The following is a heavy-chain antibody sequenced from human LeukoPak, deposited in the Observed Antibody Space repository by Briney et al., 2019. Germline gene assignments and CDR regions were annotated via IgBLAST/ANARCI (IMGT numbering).Heavy chain of an antibody. CDR1: GGSISSSSYY. CDR2: IYYSGST. Sequence: SETLSLTCTVSGGSISSSSYYWGWIRQPPGKGLEWIGSIYYSGSTYYNPSLKSRVTISVDTSKNQFSLKLSSVTAADTAVYYCASLDIVVVPAAIQEHWGQGTLVTVSS. CDR3: ASLDIVVVPAAIQEH. J-gene: IGHJ1*01. V-gene: IGHV4-39*01. D-gene: IGHD2-2*02.